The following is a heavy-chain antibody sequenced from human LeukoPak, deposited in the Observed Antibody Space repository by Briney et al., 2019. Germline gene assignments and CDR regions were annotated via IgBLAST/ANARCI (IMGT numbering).Heavy chain of an antibody. J-gene: IGHJ3*02. D-gene: IGHD2-2*02. V-gene: IGHV5-51*01. CDR3: ARGLYCSSTSCYTPIDAFDI. Sequence: GESLKISCQGSGYSFTSYWIGWVRQMPGKGLEWMGIIYPGDSDTRYSPSFQGQVTISADKSISTAYLQWSSLKASDTAMYYCARGLYCSSTSCYTPIDAFDIWGQGTMVTVSS. CDR2: IYPGDSDT. CDR1: GYSFTSYW.